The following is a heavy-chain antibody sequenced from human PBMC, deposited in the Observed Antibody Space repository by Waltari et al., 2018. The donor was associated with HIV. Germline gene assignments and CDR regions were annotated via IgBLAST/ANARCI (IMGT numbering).Heavy chain of an antibody. CDR2: IYTSGST. Sequence: QVQLQESGPGLVKPSQTLSLTCTVSGGSISSGSYYWSWIRQPAGKGLEWIGRIYTSGSTNYNPSLKSRVTISVDTSKNQFSLKLSSVTAADTAVYYCAREEYYYDSSGYYNKDWYFDLWGRGTLVTVSS. CDR3: AREEYYYDSSGYYNKDWYFDL. D-gene: IGHD3-22*01. CDR1: GGSISSGSYY. V-gene: IGHV4-61*02. J-gene: IGHJ2*01.